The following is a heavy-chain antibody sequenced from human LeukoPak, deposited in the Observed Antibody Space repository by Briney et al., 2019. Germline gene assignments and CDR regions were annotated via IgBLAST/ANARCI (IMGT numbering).Heavy chain of an antibody. J-gene: IGHJ4*02. V-gene: IGHV3-33*01. CDR3: ARVDSRTAQFDY. Sequence: GGSLRLSCAASGFTFSSYGMHWVRQAPGKGLEWVAIIWYDGSNTYYADSVKGRFTISRDNSKNTLYLQMNSLRAEDAAVYHCARVDSRTAQFDYWGQGTLVTVSS. D-gene: IGHD6-13*01. CDR2: IWYDGSNT. CDR1: GFTFSSYG.